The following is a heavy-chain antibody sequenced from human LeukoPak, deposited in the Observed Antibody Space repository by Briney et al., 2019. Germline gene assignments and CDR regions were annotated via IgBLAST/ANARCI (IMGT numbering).Heavy chain of an antibody. CDR3: ARQMYYDSSGYDAFDI. V-gene: IGHV4-59*08. CDR1: GGSISGHY. J-gene: IGHJ3*02. CDR2: IFYSGIT. D-gene: IGHD3-22*01. Sequence: SETLSLTCTVSGGSISGHYWSWIRQAPGKGLEWIGYIFYSGITNYNPSLKSRVTISVHTSKNQFSLKLSSVTAADTAVYYCARQMYYDSSGYDAFDIWGQGTMVTVSS.